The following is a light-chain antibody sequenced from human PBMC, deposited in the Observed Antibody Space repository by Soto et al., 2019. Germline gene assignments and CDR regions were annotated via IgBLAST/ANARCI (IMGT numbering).Light chain of an antibody. CDR1: QSISTY. V-gene: IGKV1-5*01. J-gene: IGKJ1*01. Sequence: DIQVTQSPSTLSASVGDRVTITCRASQSISTYLAWYQQKPGKAPKILIYDASSLENGVPSSFSGSGSGTEFPLTISSLQTGDFATYYRQQYNNYSRTFGQGTKVDSK. CDR2: DAS. CDR3: QQYNNYSRT.